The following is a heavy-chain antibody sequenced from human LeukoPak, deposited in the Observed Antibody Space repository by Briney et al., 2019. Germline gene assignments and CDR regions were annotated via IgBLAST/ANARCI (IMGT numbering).Heavy chain of an antibody. J-gene: IGHJ3*02. D-gene: IGHD3-16*02. CDR2: ISSSSSTI. CDR3: ARDHDYVWGSYRIFRARTDAFDI. Sequence: GGSLRLSCAASGFTFSSYRMNWVRQAPGKGLEWVSYISSSSSTIYYADSVKGRFTISRDNAKNSLYLQMNSLRAEDTAVYYCARDHDYVWGSYRIFRARTDAFDIWGQGTMVTVSS. CDR1: GFTFSSYR. V-gene: IGHV3-48*01.